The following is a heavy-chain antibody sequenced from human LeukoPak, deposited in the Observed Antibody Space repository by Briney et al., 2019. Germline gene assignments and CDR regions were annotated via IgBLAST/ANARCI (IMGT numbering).Heavy chain of an antibody. CDR3: ARVSSSWYQDWYFDL. V-gene: IGHV4-59*12. J-gene: IGHJ2*01. D-gene: IGHD6-13*01. CDR1: GSSINVYY. Sequence: SETLSLTCTVSGSSINVYYWSWIRQSPGEGLEWIAYISYSGSTNYNPSLKSRVTISVDTSKDQFSLKLSSVTAADTAVYYCARVSSSWYQDWYFDLWGRGTLVTVSS. CDR2: ISYSGST.